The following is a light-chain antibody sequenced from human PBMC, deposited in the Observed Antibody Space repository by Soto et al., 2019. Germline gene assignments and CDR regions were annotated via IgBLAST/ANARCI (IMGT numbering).Light chain of an antibody. CDR2: DVS. Sequence: DIQMTQSPSSLSASVGDRVTITCRASQNIGRWLAWYQQKSGKAPKLMIYDVSTLISGVPSRFSGSGSGTEFTLTISSLQPDDFTTYYYKQDNVHLPATFGPGTLVEIK. CDR3: KQDNVHLPAT. CDR1: QNIGRW. J-gene: IGKJ1*01. V-gene: IGKV1-5*01.